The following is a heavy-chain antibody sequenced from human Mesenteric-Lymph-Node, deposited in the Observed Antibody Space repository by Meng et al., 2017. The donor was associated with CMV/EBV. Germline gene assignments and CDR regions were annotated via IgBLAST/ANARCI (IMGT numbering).Heavy chain of an antibody. V-gene: IGHV3-23*01. CDR2: IRESGGRT. D-gene: IGHD2-2*01. J-gene: IGHJ3*02. Sequence: GESLKISCAASGFSFSDAWMSWVRQAPGKGLEWVSGIRESGGRTYYTDSVKGRFTISRDNSKNTLYLQMNSLRAEDTAVYYCARDLIPAGAFDIWGQGTMVTVSS. CDR1: GFSFSDAW. CDR3: ARDLIPAGAFDI.